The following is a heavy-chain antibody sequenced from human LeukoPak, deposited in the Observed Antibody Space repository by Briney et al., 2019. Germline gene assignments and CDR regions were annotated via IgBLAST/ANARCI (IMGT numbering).Heavy chain of an antibody. J-gene: IGHJ4*02. CDR1: GGSISSGNW. V-gene: IGHV4-4*02. CDR3: ARSRGIAAYFDY. Sequence: PSGTLSLTCAVSGGSISSGNWWSWVRQPPGKGLEWIGQIYHSGSTNYNPSLKSRVTISVDTSKNHFSLKLSSVTAADTAVYYCARSRGIAAYFDYWGQGTLVTVSS. D-gene: IGHD6-6*01. CDR2: IYHSGST.